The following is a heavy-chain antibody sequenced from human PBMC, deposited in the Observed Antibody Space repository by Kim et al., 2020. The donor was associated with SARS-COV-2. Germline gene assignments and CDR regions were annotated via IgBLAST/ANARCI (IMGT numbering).Heavy chain of an antibody. CDR2: IYYSGST. CDR1: GGSISSGGYY. V-gene: IGHV4-31*03. J-gene: IGHJ5*02. Sequence: SETLSLTCTVSGGSISSGGYYWSWIRQHPGKGLEWIGYIYYSGSTYYNPSLKSRVTISVDTSKNQFSLKLSSVTAADTAVYYCAREYCSSTSCYGRREKNWFDPWGQGTLVTVSS. D-gene: IGHD2-2*01. CDR3: AREYCSSTSCYGRREKNWFDP.